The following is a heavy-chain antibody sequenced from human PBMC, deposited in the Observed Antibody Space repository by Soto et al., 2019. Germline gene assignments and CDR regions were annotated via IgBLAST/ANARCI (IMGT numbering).Heavy chain of an antibody. J-gene: IGHJ4*02. CDR2: ISWDGDNI. V-gene: IGHV3-43*01. D-gene: IGHD2-15*01. CDR1: GFIFDDYT. CDR3: AKDFGYCSGGSCPYFDY. Sequence: GGSLRLSCAASGFIFDDYTMHWVRQAPGKGLEWVSLISWDGDNIYYVDSVKGRFTISRDNSKNSLYLQMNSLRTEDTAFYYCAKDFGYCSGGSCPYFDYWGQGTLVTVSS.